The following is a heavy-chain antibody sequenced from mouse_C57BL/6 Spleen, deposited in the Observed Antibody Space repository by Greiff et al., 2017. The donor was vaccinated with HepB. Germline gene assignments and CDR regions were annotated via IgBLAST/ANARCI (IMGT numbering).Heavy chain of an antibody. Sequence: VQLQQSGPELVKPGASVKISCKASGYAFSSSWMNWVKQRPGKGLEWIGRIYPGDGDTNYNGKFKGKATLTADKSSSTAYMQRSSLTSEDSAVYFCARSRIYYGSSYDDYFDYWGQGTTLTVSS. CDR1: GYAFSSSW. CDR3: ARSRIYYGSSYDDYFDY. CDR2: IYPGDGDT. V-gene: IGHV1-82*01. J-gene: IGHJ2*01. D-gene: IGHD1-1*01.